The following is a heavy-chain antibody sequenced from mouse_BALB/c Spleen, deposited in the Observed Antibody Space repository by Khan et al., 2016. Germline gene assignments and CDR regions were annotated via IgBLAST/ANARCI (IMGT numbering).Heavy chain of an antibody. CDR3: SGYYGHFFDY. Sequence: EVKLLESGPSLVKPSQTLSLTCSVTGDSITSGYWNWIRKFPGNKLEYMGYISYSGSTYYNPSLKSRISITRDTSKSQYYLQLNSVTTEDTATYFCSGYYGHFFDYLCQGTTLTVSS. D-gene: IGHD2-1*01. J-gene: IGHJ2*01. CDR1: GDSITSGY. CDR2: ISYSGST. V-gene: IGHV3-8*02.